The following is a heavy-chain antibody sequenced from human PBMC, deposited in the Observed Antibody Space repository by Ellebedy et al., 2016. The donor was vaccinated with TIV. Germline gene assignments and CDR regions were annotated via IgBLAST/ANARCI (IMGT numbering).Heavy chain of an antibody. CDR2: IKSDGSSI. CDR1: GFTFSNHW. Sequence: PGGSLRLSCAASGFTFSNHWMHWVRQAPGKGLVWVSRIKSDGSSISYADAVKGRFTISRDNSKNTLYLQMHSLRGEDTAVYYCAKEGWPGVLSYWGQGTLVTVSS. D-gene: IGHD2-15*01. J-gene: IGHJ4*02. V-gene: IGHV3-74*01. CDR3: AKEGWPGVLSY.